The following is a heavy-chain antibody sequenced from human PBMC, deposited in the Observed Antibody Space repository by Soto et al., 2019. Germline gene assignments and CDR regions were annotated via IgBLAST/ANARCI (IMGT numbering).Heavy chain of an antibody. Sequence: GGSLRLSCAASGFTFSNYGMNWVRQAPGQGLEWVSYISSSSSNIYYADSVKGRFTISRDNAKNSLYLQMNSLRAEDTAVYYCARDPLGGQGWFDPWGQGTLVTVSS. J-gene: IGHJ5*02. CDR2: ISSSSSNI. CDR1: GFTFSNYG. CDR3: ARDPLGGQGWFDP. V-gene: IGHV3-48*01. D-gene: IGHD2-15*01.